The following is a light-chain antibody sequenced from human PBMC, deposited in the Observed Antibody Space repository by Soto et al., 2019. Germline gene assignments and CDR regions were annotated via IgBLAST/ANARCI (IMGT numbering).Light chain of an antibody. CDR2: GAS. CDR3: QQYNDWPRT. CDR1: QSVSTN. V-gene: IGKV3-15*01. J-gene: IGKJ1*01. Sequence: EIVMTQSPATLSVSPGERATLSCRASQSVSTNLAWYQQIPGQAPRLLIYGASTRATDIPARFSGSGSVTEFTLTISSLQSADFAVYYCQQYNDWPRTFGQGTKVEVK.